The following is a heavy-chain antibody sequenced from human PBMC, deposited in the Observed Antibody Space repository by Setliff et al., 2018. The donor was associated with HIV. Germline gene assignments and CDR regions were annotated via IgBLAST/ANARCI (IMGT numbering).Heavy chain of an antibody. CDR2: INVHNGDT. V-gene: IGHV1-18*01. Sequence: ASVKVSCKASGYRFSSYGITWVRHAPGQGLEWMGWINVHNGDTKFAQRFQHRLTMTTDTSTTTAYLDLRSLRSDDTAVYYCARGLPADGYLYYYYYMDVWGKGTTVTVSS. D-gene: IGHD6-13*01. J-gene: IGHJ6*03. CDR3: ARGLPADGYLYYYYYMDV. CDR1: GYRFSSYG.